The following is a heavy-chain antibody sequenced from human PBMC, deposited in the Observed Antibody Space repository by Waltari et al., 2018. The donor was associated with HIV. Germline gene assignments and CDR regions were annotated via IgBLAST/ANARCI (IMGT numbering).Heavy chain of an antibody. V-gene: IGHV3-53*01. CDR3: AREKAQGWNYLDYGMDV. D-gene: IGHD1-7*01. CDR1: GFTVSSNY. Sequence: EVQLVESGGGLIQPGGSLRLSCAASGFTVSSNYMSWVRQAPGKGLEWVSVIYSGGSTYYADSVKGRFTISRDNSKNTLYLQMNSLRAEDTAVYYCAREKAQGWNYLDYGMDVWGQGTTVTVSS. J-gene: IGHJ6*02. CDR2: IYSGGST.